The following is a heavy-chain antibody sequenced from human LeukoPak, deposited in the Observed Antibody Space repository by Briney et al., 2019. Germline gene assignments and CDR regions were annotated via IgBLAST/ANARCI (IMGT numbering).Heavy chain of an antibody. Sequence: PSETLSLTCTVSGGSISSYYWSWIRQPPGKGLEWIGYIYYSGSTNYNPSLKSRVTISVDTSKNQFSLKLSSVTAADTAVYYCARGDYYDSQFDYWGQGTLVTVSS. CDR1: GGSISSYY. V-gene: IGHV4-59*08. J-gene: IGHJ4*02. CDR2: IYYSGST. CDR3: ARGDYYDSQFDY. D-gene: IGHD3-22*01.